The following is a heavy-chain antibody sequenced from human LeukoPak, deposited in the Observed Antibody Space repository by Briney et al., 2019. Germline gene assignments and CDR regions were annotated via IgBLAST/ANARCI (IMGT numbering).Heavy chain of an antibody. D-gene: IGHD4-17*01. J-gene: IGHJ3*02. Sequence: SETLSLTCTVSGYSISSDYYWGWIRQPPGKGLEWIGSFYHSKSTYYNPSLKSRVTISVDTSKNQFSLKLSSVTAADTAVYYCARYGDYSDAFDIWGQGTMVTVSS. CDR2: FYHSKST. CDR3: ARYGDYSDAFDI. V-gene: IGHV4-38-2*02. CDR1: GYSISSDYY.